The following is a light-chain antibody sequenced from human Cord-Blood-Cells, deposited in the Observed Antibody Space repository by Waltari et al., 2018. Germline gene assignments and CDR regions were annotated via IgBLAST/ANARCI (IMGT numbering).Light chain of an antibody. J-gene: IGLJ3*02. V-gene: IGLV2-14*01. CDR3: SSYTSSSTNWV. Sequence: QSALTQPASVSGSPGQSITISCTGTSRDVGGYKYVSWYQQHPGKAPKLMIYEVSNRPSGVSNRFSGSKSGNTASLTISGLQAEDEADYYCSSYTSSSTNWVFGGGTKLTVL. CDR2: EVS. CDR1: SRDVGGYKY.